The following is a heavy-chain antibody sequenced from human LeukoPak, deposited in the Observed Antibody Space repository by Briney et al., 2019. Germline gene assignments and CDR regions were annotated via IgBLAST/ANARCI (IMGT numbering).Heavy chain of an antibody. D-gene: IGHD2-15*01. CDR3: ARGEYCSGGRCFLSRAASFHL. V-gene: IGHV4-34*01. Sequence: SETLSLTCAVYGGSFSNYYWSWIRQPPGKGLEWIAETNHSESTDYNPSLKSRVTISVDTSKKQFSLELSSVTAADTAIYYCARGEYCSGGRCFLSRAASFHLWVRGTLVTVSS. CDR1: GGSFSNYY. J-gene: IGHJ2*01. CDR2: TNHSEST.